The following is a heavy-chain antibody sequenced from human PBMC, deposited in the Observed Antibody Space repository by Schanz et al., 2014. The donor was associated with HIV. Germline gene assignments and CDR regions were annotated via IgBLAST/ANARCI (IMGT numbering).Heavy chain of an antibody. D-gene: IGHD2-15*01. CDR1: GYTFTSYV. V-gene: IGHV1-18*01. CDR2: ISTYNGNT. J-gene: IGHJ5*02. Sequence: QVQLVLSGAEVKRPGASVKVSCKASGYTFTSYVITWVRQAPGQGLEWMGWISTYNGNTIYAQKFQGRVTMTTDTSTSTAYMELRSLRSDDTAVYYCARDLNRWRDGSEKWFDTWGQGTLVTVSS. CDR3: ARDLNRWRDGSEKWFDT.